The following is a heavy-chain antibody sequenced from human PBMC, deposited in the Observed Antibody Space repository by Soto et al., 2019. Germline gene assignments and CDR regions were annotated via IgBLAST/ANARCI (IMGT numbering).Heavy chain of an antibody. D-gene: IGHD6-13*01. J-gene: IGHJ4*02. V-gene: IGHV3-30*18. CDR2: ISYDGSNK. CDR1: GFTFSSYG. Sequence: GSLRLSCAASGFTFSSYGIHWVRQAPGKGLEWVAVISYDGSNKYYADSVKGRFTISRDNSKNTLYLQMNSLRAEDTAVYYCAKGRGVIAAADRTFDYWGQGTLVTVSS. CDR3: AKGRGVIAAADRTFDY.